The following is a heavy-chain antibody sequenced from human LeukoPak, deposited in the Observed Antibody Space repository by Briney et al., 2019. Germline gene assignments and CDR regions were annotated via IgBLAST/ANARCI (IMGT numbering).Heavy chain of an antibody. CDR2: LRYDGRNQ. V-gene: IGHV3-30*02. CDR1: GFTFNTFG. CDR3: AKDPVAGAPSYYFDN. J-gene: IGHJ4*02. D-gene: IGHD6-19*01. Sequence: GGSLRLSCVASGFTFNTFGMNWVRQAPGKGLEWVSFLRYDGRNQYYADSVKGRFTISRDNPKTTVYLQMSSLRPEDTAVYYCAKDPVAGAPSYYFDNWGQGTLVTVSS.